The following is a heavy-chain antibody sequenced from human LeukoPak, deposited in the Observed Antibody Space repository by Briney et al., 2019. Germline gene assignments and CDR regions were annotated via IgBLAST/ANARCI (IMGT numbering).Heavy chain of an antibody. J-gene: IGHJ6*02. CDR1: GFTFDDYA. CDR3: AKSQQQLVHHYYGMDV. D-gene: IGHD6-13*01. Sequence: GGSLRLSCAASGFTFDDYAMPWVRQAPGKGLEWVSGISWNSGSIGYADSVKGRFTISRDNAKNSLYLQMNSLRAEDTALYYCAKSQQQLVHHYYGMDVWGQGTTVTVSS. V-gene: IGHV3-9*01. CDR2: ISWNSGSI.